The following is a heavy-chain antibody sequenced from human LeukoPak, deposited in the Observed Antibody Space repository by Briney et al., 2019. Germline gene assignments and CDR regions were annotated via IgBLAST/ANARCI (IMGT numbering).Heavy chain of an antibody. CDR2: ISYDGSNK. J-gene: IGHJ4*02. CDR1: GFTFSSYA. V-gene: IGHV3-30-3*01. D-gene: IGHD6-19*01. CDR3: ARDIVRSFPYSSGKIN. Sequence: GRSLRLSCAASGFTFSSYAMHWVRQAPGKGLEWVAVISYDGSNKYYADSVKGRFTISRDNSKNTLYLQMNSLRAEDTAVYYCARDIVRSFPYSSGKINWGQGTLVTVSS.